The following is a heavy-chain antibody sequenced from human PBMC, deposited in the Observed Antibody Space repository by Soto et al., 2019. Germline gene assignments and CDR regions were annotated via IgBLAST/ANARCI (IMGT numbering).Heavy chain of an antibody. CDR2: IYYSGST. J-gene: IGHJ3*02. V-gene: IGHV4-31*03. D-gene: IGHD3-22*01. CDR1: GGSISSGGYY. CDR3: ARAEGPAYYYDSSGYYGGAFDI. Sequence: QVPLQESGPGLVKPSQTLSLTCTVSGGSISSGGYYWSWIRQHPGKGLEWIGYIYYSGSTYYNPSLKSRVTISVDTSKNQFSLKLSSVTAADTAVYYCARAEGPAYYYDSSGYYGGAFDIWGQGTMVTVSS.